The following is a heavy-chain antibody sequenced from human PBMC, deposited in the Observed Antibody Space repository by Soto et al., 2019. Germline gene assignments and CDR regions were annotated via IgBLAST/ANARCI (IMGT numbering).Heavy chain of an antibody. Sequence: PGGSLRLSCAASGFTFFNYAMSWVRQAPGKGLEWVLGISGSSGITDYADSVKGRFTISRDNSKNTMYLQMKSLRAEDAAIYYCAKDSAYDFNQNPYYYYGMDVWGQGNTVTVSS. J-gene: IGHJ6*02. CDR1: GFTFFNYA. CDR2: ISGSSGIT. CDR3: AKDSAYDFNQNPYYYYGMDV. V-gene: IGHV3-23*01. D-gene: IGHD3-3*01.